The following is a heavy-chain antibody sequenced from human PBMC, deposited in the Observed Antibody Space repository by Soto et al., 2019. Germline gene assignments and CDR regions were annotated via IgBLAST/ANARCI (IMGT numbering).Heavy chain of an antibody. CDR3: ARANARHQLGGNYSYGIDV. Sequence: QVQLVQSGAEVKKPGSSVTVSCKASGGTFGNSAISWVRQAPGQGLEWMGGIIPIFPTPDYAQNFQGRLTISADASTSTAYMALTSLRSEDTAVYYCARANARHQLGGNYSYGIDVWGQGTTVTVSS. V-gene: IGHV1-69*12. CDR2: IIPIFPTP. CDR1: GGTFGNSA. J-gene: IGHJ6*02. D-gene: IGHD3-3*02.